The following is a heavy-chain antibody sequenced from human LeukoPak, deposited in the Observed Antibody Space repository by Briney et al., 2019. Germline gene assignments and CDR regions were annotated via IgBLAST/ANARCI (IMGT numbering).Heavy chain of an antibody. CDR3: ARAPRVADYFDY. D-gene: IGHD5/OR15-5a*01. CDR2: ISSSGSTI. J-gene: IGHJ4*02. V-gene: IGHV3-48*03. CDR1: GFTFSSYE. Sequence: PGGSLRLSCAASGFTFSSYEMNWVRLAPGKGLEWVSYISSSGSTIYYADSVKGRFTISRDNAKNSLYLQMNSLRAEDTAVYYCARAPRVADYFDYWGQGTLVTVSS.